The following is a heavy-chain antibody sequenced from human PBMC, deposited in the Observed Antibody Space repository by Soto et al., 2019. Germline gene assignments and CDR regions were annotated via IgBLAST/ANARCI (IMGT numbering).Heavy chain of an antibody. CDR3: ARVGTSSWYFDY. CDR1: GDSVSSNSAA. Sequence: SETLSLTCAISGDSVSSNSAAWNWIRQSPSRGLEWLGRTYYRSKWYNDYAVSVKSLITINPDTSKNKFSLQLNSVTHEDTAVYYCARVGTSSWYFDYCGQGTLVNVSS. J-gene: IGHJ4*02. CDR2: TYYRSKWYN. D-gene: IGHD6-13*01. V-gene: IGHV6-1*01.